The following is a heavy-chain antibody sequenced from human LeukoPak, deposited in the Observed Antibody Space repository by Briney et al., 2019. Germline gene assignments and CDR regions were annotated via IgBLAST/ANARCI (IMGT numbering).Heavy chain of an antibody. CDR1: GFTFDDYG. D-gene: IGHD3-10*01. V-gene: IGHV3-20*04. J-gene: IGHJ4*02. CDR2: INWNGGST. CDR3: ARASTSFSGSYYTYDY. Sequence: GGSLRLSCAASGFTFDDYGMSWVRQAPGKGLEWVSGINWNGGSTGYADSVKGRFTIPRDNAKNSLYLQMNSLRAEDTALYYCARASTSFSGSYYTYDYWGQGTLVTVSS.